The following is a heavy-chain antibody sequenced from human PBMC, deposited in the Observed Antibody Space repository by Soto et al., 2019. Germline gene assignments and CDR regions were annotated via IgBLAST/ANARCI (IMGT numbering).Heavy chain of an antibody. D-gene: IGHD3-3*02. J-gene: IGHJ4*02. CDR3: ARVESRIASRSGY. CDR2: ISGSSGTT. Sequence: AGGSLRLSCAASGFTFSSYAMSWVRQAPGKGLEWISSISGSSGTTCYADSVKGRFTISRDNAKNSLYLQMNSLRAEDTAVYYCARVESRIASRSGYWGQGTLVTVSS. CDR1: GFTFSSYA. V-gene: IGHV3-23*01.